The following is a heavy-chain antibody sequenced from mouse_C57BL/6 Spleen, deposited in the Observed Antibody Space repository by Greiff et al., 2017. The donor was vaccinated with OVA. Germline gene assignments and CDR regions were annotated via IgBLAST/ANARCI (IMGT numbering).Heavy chain of an antibody. D-gene: IGHD5-5*01. Sequence: EVQLQQSGPGMVKPSQSLSLTCTVTGYSITSGYDWHWIRHFPGNKLEWMGYISYSGSTNYNPSLKSRISITHDTSKNHFFLKLNSVTTEDTATYYCARELPYWYFDVWGTGTTVTVSS. CDR1: GYSITSGYD. J-gene: IGHJ1*03. CDR3: ARELPYWYFDV. V-gene: IGHV3-1*01. CDR2: ISYSGST.